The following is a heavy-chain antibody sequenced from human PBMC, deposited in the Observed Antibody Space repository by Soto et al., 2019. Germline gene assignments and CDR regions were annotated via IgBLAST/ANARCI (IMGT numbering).Heavy chain of an antibody. J-gene: IGHJ6*02. CDR1: GVSITSSSYY. D-gene: IGHD5-18*01. V-gene: IGHV4-39*01. Sequence: TLPLTCTVAGVSITSSSYYWGWVRQPPGKGREWIGSIYYSGSTYYNPSLKSRVTISVDTSKNQFSLKLSSVTAADTAVYYCAASRGYSYAGDYYYGMDVWGQGTTVTVSS. CDR3: AASRGYSYAGDYYYGMDV. CDR2: IYYSGST.